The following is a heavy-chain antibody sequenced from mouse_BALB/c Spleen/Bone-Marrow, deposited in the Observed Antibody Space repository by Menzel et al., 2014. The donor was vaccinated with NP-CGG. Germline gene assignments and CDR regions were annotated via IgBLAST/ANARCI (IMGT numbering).Heavy chain of an antibody. D-gene: IGHD2-4*01. CDR1: GFTFSTYA. CDR2: INTGGTYI. J-gene: IGHJ1*01. Sequence: EVQLQQSGGSLVKPGGSLKLSCAASGFTFSTYAMSWVRQTPEKRLEWVATINTGGTYIYYADSVKGRFTISRDNAKNTLYLQMSSLRSEDTAMFYCARPRMITTYFDVWGAGTTVTVSS. CDR3: ARPRMITTYFDV. V-gene: IGHV5-9-3*01.